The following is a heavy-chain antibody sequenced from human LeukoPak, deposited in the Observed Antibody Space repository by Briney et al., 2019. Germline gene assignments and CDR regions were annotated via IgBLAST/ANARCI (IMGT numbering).Heavy chain of an antibody. D-gene: IGHD4-17*01. CDR3: AKDPNGDYIGTSDI. V-gene: IGHV3-23*01. J-gene: IGHJ3*02. CDR1: GIIFSKYG. Sequence: GGSLRLSCAASGIIFSKYGMSWVRQAPGKGLEWVATVLGNGVPTYYAESVQGRFTISRDNSKNTLYLQMSSLRAEDTAIYYCAKDPNGDYIGTSDIWGQGTMVIVS. CDR2: VLGNGVPT.